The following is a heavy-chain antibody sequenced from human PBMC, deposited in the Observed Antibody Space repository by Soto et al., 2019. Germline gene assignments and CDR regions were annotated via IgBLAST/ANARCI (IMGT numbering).Heavy chain of an antibody. D-gene: IGHD4-17*01. J-gene: IGHJ4*02. V-gene: IGHV4-4*02. CDR2: IYHSGST. Sequence: SETLSLTCAVSGGSISSSNWWSWVRQPPGKGLEWIGEIYHSGSTNYNPSLKSRVTISVDKSKNQFSLKLSSVTAADTAVYYCARDSTVTTRAFDYRGQGTLVTVSS. CDR3: ARDSTVTTRAFDY. CDR1: GGSISSSNW.